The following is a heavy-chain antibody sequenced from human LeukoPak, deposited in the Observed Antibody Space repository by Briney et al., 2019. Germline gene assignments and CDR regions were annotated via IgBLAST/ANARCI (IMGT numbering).Heavy chain of an antibody. V-gene: IGHV3-53*01. J-gene: IGHJ6*02. D-gene: IGHD2-2*01. CDR2: IYSGGST. Sequence: PGGSLRLSCAASGFTVSSNYMSWVRQAPGRGLEWVSVIYSGGSTYYADSVKGRFTISRDNSKNTLYLQMNSLRAEDTAVYYCARDMTPWANIVVLLSSYYYYYGMDVWGQGTTVTVSS. CDR1: GFTVSSNY. CDR3: ARDMTPWANIVVLLSSYYYYYGMDV.